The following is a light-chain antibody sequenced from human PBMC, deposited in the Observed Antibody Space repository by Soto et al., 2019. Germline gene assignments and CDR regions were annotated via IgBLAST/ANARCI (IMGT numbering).Light chain of an antibody. Sequence: DIQMTQSPSYLSASLGYRLPIPWMASQSISSYLNWFQQKSGKAPKLLIYAASSLQSGVPYRFSGSGSGTDFTRTSSSLQPEDFAADYCQQTYSSPLTFGGGTKVDIK. V-gene: IGKV1-39*01. CDR3: QQTYSSPLT. J-gene: IGKJ4*01. CDR1: QSISSY. CDR2: AAS.